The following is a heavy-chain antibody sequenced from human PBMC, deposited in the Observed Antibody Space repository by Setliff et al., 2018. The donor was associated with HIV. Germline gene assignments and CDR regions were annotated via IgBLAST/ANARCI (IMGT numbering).Heavy chain of an antibody. CDR1: GDSISSHY. CDR2: LYFSGSA. CDR3: ARPVSKNFYGMDV. Sequence: SETLSLTCTVSGDSISSHYWSWIRQPPGKGLEWIGTLYFSGSASYNSSLKSRVTISGDTSKNQFSLNLTSVTAADTAVYYCARPVSKNFYGMDVWGLGTTVTISS. J-gene: IGHJ6*02. V-gene: IGHV4-59*11.